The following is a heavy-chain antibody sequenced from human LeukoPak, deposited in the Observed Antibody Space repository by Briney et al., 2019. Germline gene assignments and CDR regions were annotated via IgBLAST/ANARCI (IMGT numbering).Heavy chain of an antibody. CDR2: IIPIFGTA. V-gene: IGHV1-69*13. J-gene: IGHJ4*02. CDR1: GGTFSSYA. Sequence: WASVKVSCKASGGTFSSYAISWVRQAPGQGLEWMGGIIPIFGTANYAQKFQGRVTITADESTSTAYMELSSLRSEDTAVYYCAAYDSSGYYYYTYWGQGTLVTVSS. CDR3: AAYDSSGYYYYTY. D-gene: IGHD3-22*01.